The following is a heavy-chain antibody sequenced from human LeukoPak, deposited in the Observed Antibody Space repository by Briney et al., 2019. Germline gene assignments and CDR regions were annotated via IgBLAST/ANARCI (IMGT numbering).Heavy chain of an antibody. J-gene: IGHJ4*02. CDR1: GFTFSSNG. CDR3: AKAHVPTMIRGVVSSD. D-gene: IGHD3-10*01. CDR2: IQYDGSKK. V-gene: IGHV3-30*02. Sequence: GGSLRLSCVASGFTFSSNGMHWVRQAPGKGLEWVTFIQYDGSKKYYADSVKGRFTISRDYSKDILFLQMNSLRAEDTALYYCAKAHVPTMIRGVVSSDWGQGTLVTVSS.